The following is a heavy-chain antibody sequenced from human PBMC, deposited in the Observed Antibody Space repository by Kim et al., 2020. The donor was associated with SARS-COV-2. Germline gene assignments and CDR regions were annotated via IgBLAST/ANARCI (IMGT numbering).Heavy chain of an antibody. CDR1: GFTFSSYE. Sequence: GGSLRLSCAASGFTFSSYEMNWVRQAPGKGLEWVSYISSSGRTIYYADSVKGRFTIFRDNAKNSLYLQMNSLRAEDTAVYYCARDLFGELERLTWDFYYYGMDVWGQGTTVTVSS. J-gene: IGHJ6*02. CDR2: ISSSGRTI. V-gene: IGHV3-48*03. D-gene: IGHD1-1*01. CDR3: ARDLFGELERLTWDFYYYGMDV.